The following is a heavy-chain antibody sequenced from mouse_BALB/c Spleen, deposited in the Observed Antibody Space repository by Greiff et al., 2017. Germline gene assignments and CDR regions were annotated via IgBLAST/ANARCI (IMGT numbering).Heavy chain of an antibody. J-gene: IGHJ2*01. CDR2: IDPENGDT. CDR1: GFNIKDYY. Sequence: EVQLQQSGAELVRSGASVKLSCTASGFNIKDYYMHWVKQRPEQGLEWIGWIDPENGDTEYAPKFQGKATMTADTSSNTAYLQLSSLTSEDTAVYYCARSGENYDYDGDFDYWGQGTTLTVSS. CDR3: ARSGENYDYDGDFDY. D-gene: IGHD2-4*01. V-gene: IGHV14-4*02.